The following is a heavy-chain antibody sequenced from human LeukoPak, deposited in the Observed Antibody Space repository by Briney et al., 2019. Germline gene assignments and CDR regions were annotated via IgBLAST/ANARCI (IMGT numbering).Heavy chain of an antibody. Sequence: SETLSLTCTVSGGSISSYYWSWIRQPPGKGLEWIGYIYYSGSTNYNPSLKSRVTTSVDTSKNQFSLKLSSVTAADTAVYYCARRGGTMEHFDYWGQGTLVTVSS. J-gene: IGHJ4*02. CDR2: IYYSGST. D-gene: IGHD3-10*01. V-gene: IGHV4-59*01. CDR1: GGSISSYY. CDR3: ARRGGTMEHFDY.